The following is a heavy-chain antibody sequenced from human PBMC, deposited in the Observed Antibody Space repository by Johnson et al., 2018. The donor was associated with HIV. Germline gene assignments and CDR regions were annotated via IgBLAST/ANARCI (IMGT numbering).Heavy chain of an antibody. CDR1: GFTFSDYY. D-gene: IGHD3-22*01. J-gene: IGHJ3*01. CDR3: AREYYYESPEAFDV. V-gene: IGHV3-11*06. Sequence: VQLVESGGGLVKPGGSLRLSCAASGFTFSDYYMSWIRQAPGKGLEWVSYYPGSVKGRFTISREHAKNSLYLQMNSLRVGDTAVYDCAREYYYESPEAFDVWGQGTMVTVSS.